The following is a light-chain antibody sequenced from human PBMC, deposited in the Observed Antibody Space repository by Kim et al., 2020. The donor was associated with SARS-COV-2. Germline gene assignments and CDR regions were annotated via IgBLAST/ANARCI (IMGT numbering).Light chain of an antibody. Sequence: SSELTQDPAVSVALGQTVRITCQGDSLRSFFASWYQQKPGQAPLLVIYGKDNRPSGIPDRFSGSRSGNTASLTITEAQAEDEADYYCTSRDSSANLWVFGGGTQLTVL. V-gene: IGLV3-19*01. CDR3: TSRDSSANLWV. CDR2: GKD. J-gene: IGLJ3*02. CDR1: SLRSFF.